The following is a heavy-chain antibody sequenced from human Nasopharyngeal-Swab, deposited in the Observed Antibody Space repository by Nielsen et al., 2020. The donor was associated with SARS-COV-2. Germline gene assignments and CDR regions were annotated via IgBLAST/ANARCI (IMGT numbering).Heavy chain of an antibody. J-gene: IGHJ5*02. V-gene: IGHV3-7*01. CDR3: ARDFLLDRVPNWFDP. CDR1: GFTFSSYW. Sequence: GESLKISCAASGFTFSSYWMSWVRQAPGKGLEWVANIKQDGSEKYYVDSVKGRFTISRDNAKHSLYLQMNSLRAEDTAVYYCARDFLLDRVPNWFDPWGQGTLVTVSS. CDR2: IKQDGSEK. D-gene: IGHD2-2*03.